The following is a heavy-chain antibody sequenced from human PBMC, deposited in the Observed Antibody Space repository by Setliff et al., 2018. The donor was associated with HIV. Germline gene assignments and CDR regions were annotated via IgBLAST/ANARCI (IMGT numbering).Heavy chain of an antibody. Sequence: HPSETLSLSCAASGFNFGYYWMSWVRQTPGKGLEWVTNISPDGRQKGYVDSVRGRFTISRDNAKNSLYLQMNSLRGEDTAVYFCVPHYHVEWGQGTLVTVSS. CDR1: GFNFGYYW. D-gene: IGHD3-10*01. CDR2: ISPDGRQK. J-gene: IGHJ4*02. V-gene: IGHV3-7*01. CDR3: VPHYHVE.